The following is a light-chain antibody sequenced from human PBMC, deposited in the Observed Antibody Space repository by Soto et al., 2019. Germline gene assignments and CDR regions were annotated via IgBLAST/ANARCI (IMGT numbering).Light chain of an antibody. Sequence: DIQMTQSPSTLSASVGDRVTITCRASQSINNWFAGYQQKPGKAPKLLIFDASSLKVGVPSRFSGSGSGTEFTLTISSLQPDDFATYFCQQQNTFGQGTKLEIK. CDR2: DAS. CDR1: QSINNW. V-gene: IGKV1-5*01. CDR3: QQQNT. J-gene: IGKJ2*01.